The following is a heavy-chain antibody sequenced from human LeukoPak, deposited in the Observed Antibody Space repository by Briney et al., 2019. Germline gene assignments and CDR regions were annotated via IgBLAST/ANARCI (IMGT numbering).Heavy chain of an antibody. Sequence: GSLRLSCAASGFTFSSYAMHWVGQAPGKGLEWVAVISYDGSNKYYAAPLKGRFPTSRDNSKTMMYLQMNSLSPEATAAYYCARDKVGYSYGPHYFDYWGQGTLVTVSS. CDR2: ISYDGSNK. V-gene: IGHV3-30-3*01. CDR1: GFTFSSYA. D-gene: IGHD5-18*01. J-gene: IGHJ4*02. CDR3: ARDKVGYSYGPHYFDY.